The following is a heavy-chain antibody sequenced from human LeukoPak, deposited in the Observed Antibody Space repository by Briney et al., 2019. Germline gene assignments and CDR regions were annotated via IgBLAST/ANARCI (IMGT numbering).Heavy chain of an antibody. CDR1: GFTFNDYE. J-gene: IGHJ3*02. V-gene: IGHV3-48*03. CDR3: ARNSYAFDM. Sequence: GGSLRLSCAASGFTFNDYEMNWVRQAPGKGLEWVSYISSSGRTIFYADSVKGRFTISGDNAKNSLYLQMNGLRAEDTAVYYCARNSYAFDMWGQGTMVTVSS. CDR2: ISSSGRTI.